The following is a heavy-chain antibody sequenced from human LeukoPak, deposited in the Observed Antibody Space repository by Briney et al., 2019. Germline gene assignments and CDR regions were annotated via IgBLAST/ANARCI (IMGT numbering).Heavy chain of an antibody. CDR1: GFTFSSYA. Sequence: GGSLRLSCAASGFTFSSYAMSWVRQAPGKGLEWVSAISGSGGSTYYADSVKGRFTISRDNSKNTLYLQMNSLRAEDTAVYYCAKDGYSSGWVLDYFDYWGQGTLVTVSS. CDR3: AKDGYSSGWVLDYFDY. CDR2: ISGSGGST. D-gene: IGHD6-19*01. V-gene: IGHV3-23*01. J-gene: IGHJ4*02.